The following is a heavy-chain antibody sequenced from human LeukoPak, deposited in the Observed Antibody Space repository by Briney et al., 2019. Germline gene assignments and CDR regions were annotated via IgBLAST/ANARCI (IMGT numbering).Heavy chain of an antibody. CDR2: ISGSGGST. V-gene: IGHV3-23*01. CDR3: AKDSGSNAWHPPDY. CDR1: GFTFSSYA. J-gene: IGHJ4*02. D-gene: IGHD6-19*01. Sequence: PGGSLRPSCAASGFTFSSYAMSWVRQAPGKGLEWVSAISGSGGSTYYTDSVKGRFTIFRDNSKNTLYLQMNSLRTEDTAVYYCAKDSGSNAWHPPDYWGQGTLVTVSS.